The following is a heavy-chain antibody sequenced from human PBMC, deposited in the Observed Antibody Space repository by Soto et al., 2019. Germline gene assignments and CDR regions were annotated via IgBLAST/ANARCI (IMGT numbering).Heavy chain of an antibody. CDR3: ARNSDHRLVRGWLDP. CDR1: GLSFSSSA. Sequence: QGQLLESGGGVVQPGRSLRLSCAASGLSFSSSAMHWVRQAPGKGLEWVAMISHDGSHEYYGDSVEGRFSVSRDNSHNILHLQMNSLRVADTAVYFCARNSDHRLVRGWLDPWGQGTLVTVSS. J-gene: IGHJ5*02. V-gene: IGHV3-30-3*01. D-gene: IGHD3-10*01. CDR2: ISHDGSHE.